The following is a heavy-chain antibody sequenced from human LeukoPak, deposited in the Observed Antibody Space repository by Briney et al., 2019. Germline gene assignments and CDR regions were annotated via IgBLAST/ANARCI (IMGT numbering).Heavy chain of an antibody. CDR2: TNPNSGGT. D-gene: IGHD3-22*01. J-gene: IGHJ5*02. V-gene: IGHV1-2*02. Sequence: ASVKVSCKASGYTFTGYCMHWVRQAPGQGLEWMGWTNPNSGGTNYAQKFQGRVTMTRDTSISTAYMELSRLRSDDTAVYYCAREGPYYYDSSGCRGGEFDPWGQGTLVTVSS. CDR1: GYTFTGYC. CDR3: AREGPYYYDSSGCRGGEFDP.